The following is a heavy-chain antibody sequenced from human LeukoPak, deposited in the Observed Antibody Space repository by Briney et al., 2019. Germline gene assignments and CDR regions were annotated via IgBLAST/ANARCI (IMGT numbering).Heavy chain of an antibody. CDR1: GFTFSSNY. CDR3: ARVEGDYTPNRFDP. D-gene: IGHD4-11*01. Sequence: GGSLRLSCAASGFTFSSNYMSWVRQAPGKGLEWVSVAYSGGITYYLGSVKGRFTVSRDNAKNTLYLQMDSLRAEDTAIYYCARVEGDYTPNRFDPWGQGTLVTVSS. V-gene: IGHV3-53*01. CDR2: AYSGGIT. J-gene: IGHJ5*02.